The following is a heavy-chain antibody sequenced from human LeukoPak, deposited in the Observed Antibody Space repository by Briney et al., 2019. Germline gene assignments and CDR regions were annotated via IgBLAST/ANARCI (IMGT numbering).Heavy chain of an antibody. CDR3: ASSFAEDWYGDV. J-gene: IGHJ6*02. Sequence: ASVKVSCKASGYTFTSYYMHWVRQAPGQGLEWMGIIDPSGGSTSYAQKFQGRVTMTRDTSTSTVYMELSSLRSEDTAVYYCASSFAEDWYGDVWGQGTTVTVSS. CDR1: GYTFTSYY. CDR2: IDPSGGST. V-gene: IGHV1-46*01. D-gene: IGHD2-21*01.